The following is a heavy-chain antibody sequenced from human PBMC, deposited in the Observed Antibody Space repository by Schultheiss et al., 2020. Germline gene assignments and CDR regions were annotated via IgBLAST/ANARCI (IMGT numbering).Heavy chain of an antibody. CDR3: ARADPLAVVNFDY. D-gene: IGHD6-19*01. J-gene: IGHJ4*02. CDR1: GGSFSGYY. CDR2: LYNSGTT. Sequence: SETLSLTCAVYGGSFSGYYWSWVRQPPGKGLEWIGYLYNSGTTNYNPSLKSRVTISVDTSKNQFSLKLSSVTAADTAVYYCARADPLAVVNFDYWGQGILVTVSS. V-gene: IGHV4-59*01.